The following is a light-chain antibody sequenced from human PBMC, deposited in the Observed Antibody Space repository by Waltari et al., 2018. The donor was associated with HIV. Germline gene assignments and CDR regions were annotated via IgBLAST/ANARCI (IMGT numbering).Light chain of an antibody. Sequence: QSALTQPASVSGSPGQSITISCTGTSSDVGSYNLVSWYQQHPGKAPKLMIYEGSKRPSGGSNRFSVSKSGNTASLTLSGLQADDEADYYCCSYAGSSTWVFGGGTKLTVL. J-gene: IGLJ3*02. CDR3: CSYAGSSTWV. CDR1: SSDVGSYNL. V-gene: IGLV2-23*01. CDR2: EGS.